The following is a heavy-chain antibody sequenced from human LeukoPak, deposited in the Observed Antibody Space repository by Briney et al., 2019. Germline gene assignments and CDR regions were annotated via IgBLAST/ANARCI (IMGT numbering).Heavy chain of an antibody. V-gene: IGHV3-74*01. CDR3: AKDVPHNWFDT. CDR1: GITFGNNW. Sequence: GGSLRLSCAASGITFGNNWMHWVRQGPGKGLVWISRINSDGGGAIYADSVKGRFTVSRDNAKNTLYLQMNSLRAEDTAVYYCAKDVPHNWFDTWGQGTLVTVSS. CDR2: INSDGGGA. J-gene: IGHJ5*02.